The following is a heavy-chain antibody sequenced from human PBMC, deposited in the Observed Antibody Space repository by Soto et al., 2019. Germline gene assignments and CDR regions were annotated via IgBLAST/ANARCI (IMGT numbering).Heavy chain of an antibody. CDR3: ARGRYGDY. CDR1: GYTFTSYG. V-gene: IGHV1-18*01. Sequence: QVHLVQSGAEVKKPGASVKLSCKASGYTFTSYGITWVRQAPGQGLEWMGWISAHNGNTDYAQKLQGRVIVTRDTSTSTAYMEPRSLRSDDTAVYYCARGRYGDYWAQGALVTVSS. J-gene: IGHJ4*02. CDR2: ISAHNGNT. D-gene: IGHD1-1*01.